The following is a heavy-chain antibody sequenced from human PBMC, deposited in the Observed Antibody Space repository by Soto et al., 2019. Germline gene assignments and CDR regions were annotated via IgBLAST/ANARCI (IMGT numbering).Heavy chain of an antibody. CDR1: GFTFSSYG. Sequence: PGGSLRLSCAASGFTFSSYGMHWVRQAPGKGLEWVAVISYDGSNKYYANSVKGRFTISRDNSKNTLYLQMNSLRAEDTAVYYCAKDLFYAGDVWGQGTTVTVSS. CDR2: ISYDGSNK. CDR3: AKDLFYAGDV. V-gene: IGHV3-30*18. D-gene: IGHD3-16*01. J-gene: IGHJ6*02.